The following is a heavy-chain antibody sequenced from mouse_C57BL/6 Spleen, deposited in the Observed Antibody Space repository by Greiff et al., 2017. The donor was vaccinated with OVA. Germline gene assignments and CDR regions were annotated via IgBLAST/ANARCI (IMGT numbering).Heavy chain of an antibody. D-gene: IGHD2-4*01. Sequence: EVQLVESGEGLVKPGGSLKLSCAASGFTFSSYAMSWVRQTPEKRLEWVAYISSGGDYTYYADTVKGRFTIPRDNARNTLYLQMSSLKSEDTAMYYCTRGGIYYDYGWYFDVWGTGTTVTVSS. CDR3: TRGGIYYDYGWYFDV. J-gene: IGHJ1*03. CDR1: GFTFSSYA. V-gene: IGHV5-9-1*02. CDR2: ISSGGDYT.